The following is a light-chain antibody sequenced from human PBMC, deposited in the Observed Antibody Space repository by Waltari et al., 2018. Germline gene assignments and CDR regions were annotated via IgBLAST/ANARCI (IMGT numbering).Light chain of an antibody. CDR2: GAS. CDR3: QHYVRLPVS. Sequence: EIVLTRSPGTLSLSPGERATLSCRASQSVSRSLAWYQQKPGQAPRLLIYGASSRATGVPDRFSGSGSGTDFSLTISRLEPEDFAVYYCQHYVRLPVSFGQGTKVEIK. V-gene: IGKV3-20*01. CDR1: QSVSRS. J-gene: IGKJ1*01.